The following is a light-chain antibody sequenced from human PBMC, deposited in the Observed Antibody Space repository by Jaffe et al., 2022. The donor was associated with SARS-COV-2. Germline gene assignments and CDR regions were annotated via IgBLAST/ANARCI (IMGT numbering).Light chain of an antibody. CDR2: DVT. CDR1: SSDVGGYNY. CDR3: CSYAGSNTFV. Sequence: QSALTQPRSVSGSPGQSVTVSCTGTSSDVGGYNYVSWYQQHPGKAPKLMTYDVTERPSGVPDRFSGSKSGNTASLTISGLQAEDEADYFCCSYAGSNTFVFGGGTKLTVL. V-gene: IGLV2-11*01. J-gene: IGLJ2*01.